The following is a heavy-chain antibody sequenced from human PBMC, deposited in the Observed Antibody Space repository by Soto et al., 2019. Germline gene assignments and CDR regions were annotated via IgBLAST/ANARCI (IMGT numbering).Heavy chain of an antibody. CDR2: IYYSGST. CDR3: ARASGSGSYSSDY. Sequence: SETLSLTCTVSGGSISSYYWSWIRQPPGKGLEWIGYIYYSGSTNYNPSLKSRVTISVDTSKNQFSLKLSSVTAADTAVYYCARASGSGSYSSDYWGQGTLVTVSS. D-gene: IGHD3-10*01. J-gene: IGHJ4*02. CDR1: GGSISSYY. V-gene: IGHV4-59*01.